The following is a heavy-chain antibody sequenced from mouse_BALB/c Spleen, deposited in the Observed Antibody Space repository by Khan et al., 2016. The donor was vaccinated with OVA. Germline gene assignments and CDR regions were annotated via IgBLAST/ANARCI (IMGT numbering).Heavy chain of an antibody. CDR1: GYTFTTYT. CDR2: IIPSNDYT. J-gene: IGHJ3*01. D-gene: IGHD2-14*01. Sequence: QVRLQQSGAELARPGASVKMSCKASGYTFTTYTIHWVKQRPGQGLEWIGYIIPSNDYTNYNQKFKDRATLTAAKSSSTAYMQLSSLTSEDSAVYYCAREGAYYRSDGWFAYWGQGTLVTVSA. V-gene: IGHV1-4*01. CDR3: AREGAYYRSDGWFAY.